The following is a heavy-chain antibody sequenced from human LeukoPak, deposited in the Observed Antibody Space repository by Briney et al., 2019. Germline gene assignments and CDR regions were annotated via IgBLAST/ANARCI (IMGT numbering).Heavy chain of an antibody. Sequence: GGSLRLSCAASGFTFSIYAMHWVRQAPGKGLEWVSGISASGGSTYYVDSVKGRFTFSRDNSKNTLYLQMNSLRAEDTAVYYRANAYSSGWLGRYYYYGMDVWGQGTTVTVSS. CDR3: ANAYSSGWLGRYYYYGMDV. V-gene: IGHV3-23*01. D-gene: IGHD6-19*01. J-gene: IGHJ6*02. CDR1: GFTFSIYA. CDR2: ISASGGST.